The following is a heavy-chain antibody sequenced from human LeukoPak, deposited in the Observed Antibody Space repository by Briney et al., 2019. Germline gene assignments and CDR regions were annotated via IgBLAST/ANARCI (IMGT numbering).Heavy chain of an antibody. CDR2: IDSDGSST. D-gene: IGHD2-15*01. J-gene: IGHJ3*02. Sequence: GGSLRLSCAASGFTFSSYWMHWVRQAPGKGLVWVSRIDSDGSSTSYADSVRGRFSISRDNAKNTLYLQMNSLRAEDTAVYYCARDLASYCSGGSCYSLGAFDIWGQGTMVTVSS. CDR1: GFTFSSYW. V-gene: IGHV3-74*01. CDR3: ARDLASYCSGGSCYSLGAFDI.